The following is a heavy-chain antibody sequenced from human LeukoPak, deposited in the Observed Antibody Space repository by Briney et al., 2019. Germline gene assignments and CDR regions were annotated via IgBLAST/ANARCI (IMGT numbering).Heavy chain of an antibody. Sequence: GGSLRLSCTASGFTFSSYGMSWVRQAPGKGLEWVSAISGSGGSTYYADSVKGRFTISRDNSKNTLYLQMNSLRAEDTAVYYCARDRVYYYEAHDAFDIWGQGTMVTVSS. CDR2: ISGSGGST. J-gene: IGHJ3*02. CDR1: GFTFSSYG. CDR3: ARDRVYYYEAHDAFDI. D-gene: IGHD3-22*01. V-gene: IGHV3-23*01.